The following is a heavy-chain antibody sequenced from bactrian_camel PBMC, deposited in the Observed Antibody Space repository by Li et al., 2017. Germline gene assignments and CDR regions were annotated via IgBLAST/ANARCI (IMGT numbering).Heavy chain of an antibody. D-gene: IGHD7*01. Sequence: HVQLVESGGGSVQAGGSLRLSCASSGYTDCIAWFRQAPGKERERVARIVPDGGSTSIAESVRGRFTISRDNAKNTLYLQMNSLKPEDTGMYYCAARRCGGVTWRFPPAFGYWGQGTQVTVS. CDR3: AARRCGGVTWRFPPAFGY. CDR2: IVPDGGST. J-gene: IGHJ6*01. CDR1: GYTDC. V-gene: IGHV3S63*01.